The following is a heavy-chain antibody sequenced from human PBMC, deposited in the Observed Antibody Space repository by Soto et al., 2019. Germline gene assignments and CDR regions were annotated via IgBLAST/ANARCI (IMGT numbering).Heavy chain of an antibody. J-gene: IGHJ4*02. D-gene: IGHD6-13*01. V-gene: IGHV3-23*01. Sequence: LSCAASGFSFSDYAMSWVRQAPGKGLEWVSVISESGGSTHYADSVRGRFTVSRDNSKNSLSLRMNSLRDEDTAVYFCAKRSPYSSGWYSPSFDYRGQGALLPV. CDR3: AKRSPYSSGWYSPSFDY. CDR2: ISESGGST. CDR1: GFSFSDYA.